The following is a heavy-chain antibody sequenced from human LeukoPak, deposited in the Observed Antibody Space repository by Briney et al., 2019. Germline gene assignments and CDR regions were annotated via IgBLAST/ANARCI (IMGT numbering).Heavy chain of an antibody. D-gene: IGHD5-12*01. CDR1: GDSISRYY. Sequence: PSETLSLTCIDSGDSISRYYWSWIRQPPGKGLEWIAFIHYSGSTNYNPSLKSRVTISMDTSRNQFSLRLSSVTAADTAVYYCAKHLVATTPFFDYWGQGTLVTVSS. J-gene: IGHJ4*02. CDR3: AKHLVATTPFFDY. CDR2: IHYSGST. V-gene: IGHV4-59*08.